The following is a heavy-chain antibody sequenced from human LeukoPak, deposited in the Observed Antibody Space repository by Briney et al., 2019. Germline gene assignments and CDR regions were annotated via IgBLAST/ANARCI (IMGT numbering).Heavy chain of an antibody. J-gene: IGHJ6*02. Sequence: PGGSLRLSCAASGFTFSSYGMHWVRQAPGKGLEWVAVISYDGSNKYYADSVKGRFTISRDNSKNTLYLQMNSLRAEDTAVYYCARVSYYYGSGSYYRDYYYYGMDVWGQGTTVTVSS. CDR2: ISYDGSNK. CDR3: ARVSYYYGSGSYYRDYYYYGMDV. CDR1: GFTFSSYG. V-gene: IGHV3-30*19. D-gene: IGHD3-10*01.